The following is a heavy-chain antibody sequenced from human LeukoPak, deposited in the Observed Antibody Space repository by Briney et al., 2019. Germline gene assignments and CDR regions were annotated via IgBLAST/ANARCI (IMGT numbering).Heavy chain of an antibody. D-gene: IGHD3-22*01. V-gene: IGHV1-18*01. CDR2: ISTYNGNT. CDR3: ASNYDSSGYTYAFDI. CDR1: GYTFTSYG. Sequence: ASVKVSCKASGYTFTSYGISWVRQAPGRGLEWMGWISTYNGNTDYAQKFQGRVTMTTDTSTSTAYMELRSLRSDDTAVYYCASNYDSSGYTYAFDIWGQGTMVTVSS. J-gene: IGHJ3*02.